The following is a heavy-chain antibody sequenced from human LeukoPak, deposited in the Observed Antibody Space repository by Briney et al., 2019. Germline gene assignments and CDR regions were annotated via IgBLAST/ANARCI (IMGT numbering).Heavy chain of an antibody. CDR3: AREAGTGRADY. V-gene: IGHV4-38-2*02. CDR2: IYHSGST. Sequence: SETLSLTCTVSGGSISSGYYWGWIRQPPGKGLEWIGSIYHSGSTYYNPSLKSRVTISVDTSKNQFSLKLSSVTAADTAVYYCAREAGTGRADYWGQGTLVTVSS. D-gene: IGHD1-1*01. J-gene: IGHJ4*02. CDR1: GGSISSGYY.